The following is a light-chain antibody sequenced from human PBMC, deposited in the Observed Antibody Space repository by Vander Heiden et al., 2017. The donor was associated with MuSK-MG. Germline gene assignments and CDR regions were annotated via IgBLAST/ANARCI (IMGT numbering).Light chain of an antibody. V-gene: IGKV1-33*01. Sequence: DIQMTQSPSSLSASVGDRVTITCQASQDISNYLNWYQQKPGKAPKLLIYDASNLETGVPSRCSGSGSGTDFTFTISSLQPEDIATYYCQQYDNLPWTFGQGTKVEIK. CDR1: QDISNY. CDR3: QQYDNLPWT. J-gene: IGKJ1*01. CDR2: DAS.